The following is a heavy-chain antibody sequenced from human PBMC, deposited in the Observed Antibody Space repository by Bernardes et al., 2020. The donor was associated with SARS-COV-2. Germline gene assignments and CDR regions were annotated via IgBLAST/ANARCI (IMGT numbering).Heavy chain of an antibody. Sequence: GGSLRLSCAASGFTFSSYGMHWVRQAPGKGLEWVAVIWYDGSNKYYADSVKGRFTISRDNSKNTLYLQMNSLRAEDTAVYYCARDSSSRWLQEYDYWGQGTLVTVSS. CDR1: GFTFSSYG. D-gene: IGHD5-12*01. CDR2: IWYDGSNK. CDR3: ARDSSSRWLQEYDY. J-gene: IGHJ4*02. V-gene: IGHV3-33*01.